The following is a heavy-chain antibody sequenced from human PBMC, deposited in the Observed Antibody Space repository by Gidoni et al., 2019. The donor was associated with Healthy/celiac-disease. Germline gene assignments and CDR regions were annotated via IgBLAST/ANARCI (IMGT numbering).Heavy chain of an antibody. V-gene: IGHV3-21*01. D-gene: IGHD3-10*01. CDR1: GFTFSSYI. CDR2: ISSSSSYI. Sequence: EVQLVESGGGLVKPGGSLRLACAASGFTFSSYIMNLVRQALGKGLEWVSSISSSSSYIYYADSVKGRFTISRDNAKNSLYLQMNSLRAEDTAVYYCARDSRGDYWGQGTLVTVSS. CDR3: ARDSRGDY. J-gene: IGHJ4*02.